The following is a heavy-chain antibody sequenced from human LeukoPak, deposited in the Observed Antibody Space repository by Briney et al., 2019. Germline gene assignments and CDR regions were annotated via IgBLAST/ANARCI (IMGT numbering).Heavy chain of an antibody. CDR3: ARYSSSWYYFDY. V-gene: IGHV4-39*01. D-gene: IGHD6-13*01. CDR1: GGSISSSSYY. J-gene: IGHJ4*02. Sequence: SETLSLTCTVSGGSISSSSYYWGWIRQPPGKGLEWIGHIYYSGSTYYNPSLKSRVTISVDTSKNQFSLKLSSVTAADTAVYYCARYSSSWYYFDYWGQGTLVTVSS. CDR2: IYYSGST.